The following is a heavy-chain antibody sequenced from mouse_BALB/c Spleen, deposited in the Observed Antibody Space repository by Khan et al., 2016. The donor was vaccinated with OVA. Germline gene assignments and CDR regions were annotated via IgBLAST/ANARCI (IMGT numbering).Heavy chain of an antibody. CDR3: AKFTPDYYSMDY. CDR2: IWGDGST. Sequence: VELVESGPGLVAPSQSLSITCTVSGFSLTSYGVNWVRQPPGEGLEWLGVIWGDGSTNYHSTLKSRLIISKDSPKRQVFLTLNSLQTDDTATYYCAKFTPDYYSMDYWGQGTSVTVST. J-gene: IGHJ4*01. CDR1: GFSLTSYG. V-gene: IGHV2-3*01. D-gene: IGHD1-1*01.